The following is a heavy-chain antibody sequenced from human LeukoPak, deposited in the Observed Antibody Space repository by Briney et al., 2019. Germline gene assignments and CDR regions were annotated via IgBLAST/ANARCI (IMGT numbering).Heavy chain of an antibody. D-gene: IGHD3-9*01. CDR1: GGSISSSSYY. CDR3: ARPANYDILTHFDY. CDR2: IYYSGST. V-gene: IGHV4-39*01. Sequence: PSETLPPTCTVSGGSISSSSYYWGWIRQPPGKGLEWIGSIYYSGSTYYNPSPKSRVTISVDTSKNQFSLKLSSVTAADTAVYYCARPANYDILTHFDYWGQGTLVTVSS. J-gene: IGHJ4*02.